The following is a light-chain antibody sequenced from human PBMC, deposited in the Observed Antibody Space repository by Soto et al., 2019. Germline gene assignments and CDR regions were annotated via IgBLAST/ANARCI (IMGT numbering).Light chain of an antibody. CDR2: GAS. J-gene: IGKJ1*01. CDR1: QGFSSN. CDR3: QQYSDLPRT. V-gene: IGKV3-15*01. Sequence: EILMTQSPPTLSLCPGERAPLSCRASQGFSSNLACSQQKPGQAPRLLIYGASTRATGIPARFSGSGSGTQLTLTISSLQSEDLAVYYCQQYSDLPRTFGQGTKVEIK.